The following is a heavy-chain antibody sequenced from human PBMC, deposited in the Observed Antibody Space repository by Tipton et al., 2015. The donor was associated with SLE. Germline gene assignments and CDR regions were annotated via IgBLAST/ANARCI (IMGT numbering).Heavy chain of an antibody. D-gene: IGHD4-23*01. J-gene: IGHJ4*02. V-gene: IGHV4-59*01. Sequence: LRISCTVSGGSISSYYWSWIRQPPGKGLEWIGYIYYSGSTNYNPSLKSRVTISVDTSKNQFSLKLSSVTAADTAVYYCARDPGSGNSDLGYWGQGTLVTVSS. CDR3: ARDPGSGNSDLGY. CDR2: IYYSGST. CDR1: GGSISSYY.